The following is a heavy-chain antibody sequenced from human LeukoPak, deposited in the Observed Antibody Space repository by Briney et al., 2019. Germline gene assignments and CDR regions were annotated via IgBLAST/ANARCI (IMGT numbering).Heavy chain of an antibody. CDR3: AKDKRYYYGSGSMDV. CDR2: ISYDGSNK. J-gene: IGHJ6*02. V-gene: IGHV3-30*18. CDR1: GFTFSSYG. Sequence: GSLRLSCAASGFTFSSYGMHWVRQAPGKGLEWVAVISYDGSNKYYADSVKGRFTISRDNSMNTLYLQMNSLRAEDTAVYYCAKDKRYYYGSGSMDVWGQGTTVTVSS. D-gene: IGHD3-10*01.